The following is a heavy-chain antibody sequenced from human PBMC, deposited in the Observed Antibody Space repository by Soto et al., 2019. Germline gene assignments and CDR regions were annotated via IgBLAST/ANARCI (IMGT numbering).Heavy chain of an antibody. CDR2: IIPIFGTA. Sequence: QGQLLQSGAEVKKPGSSVKVSCKASGGTFSTYAISWLRQAPGQGLRWMGGIIPIFGTANYAQKFQGRVTITADESTSTAYMELSSLRSEDTAVYYCARGGSRDIVATITDYFDYWGQGTLVTVSS. V-gene: IGHV1-69*01. D-gene: IGHD5-12*01. CDR1: GGTFSTYA. CDR3: ARGGSRDIVATITDYFDY. J-gene: IGHJ4*02.